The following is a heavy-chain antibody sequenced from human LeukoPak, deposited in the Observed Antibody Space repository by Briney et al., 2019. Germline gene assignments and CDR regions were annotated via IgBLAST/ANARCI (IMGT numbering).Heavy chain of an antibody. CDR1: GFTFSSYA. D-gene: IGHD2-21*02. CDR3: ARPVVTAIMIAWYFDL. Sequence: GGSLRLSCAASGFTFSSYAMHWVRQAPGKGLEWVAVISYDGSNKYYVDSVKGRFTISRDNSKNTLYLQMNSLRAEDTAVYYCARPVVTAIMIAWYFDLWGRGTLVTVSS. V-gene: IGHV3-30-3*01. J-gene: IGHJ2*01. CDR2: ISYDGSNK.